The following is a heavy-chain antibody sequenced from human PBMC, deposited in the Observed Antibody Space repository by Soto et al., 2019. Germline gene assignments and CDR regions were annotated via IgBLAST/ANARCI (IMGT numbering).Heavy chain of an antibody. D-gene: IGHD5-12*01. CDR2: IGGRGNSA. Sequence: PGGSLRLSCAASGFTFSNAWMSWVRQAPGKGLEWVSVIGGRGNSAYYADSVQGRFTISRDNSKNTLSLQMSSLTADDTAIYYCVREGRGSFDFWGRGTMVTVS. CDR1: GFTFSNAW. V-gene: IGHV3-23*01. J-gene: IGHJ3*01. CDR3: VREGRGSFDF.